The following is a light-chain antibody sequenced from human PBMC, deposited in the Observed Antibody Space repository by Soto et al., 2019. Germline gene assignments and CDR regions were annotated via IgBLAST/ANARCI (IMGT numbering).Light chain of an antibody. CDR3: QQRSNGPRYT. CDR1: QSVSSY. CDR2: DAS. Sequence: EIVLTQSPATLSLSPGERATLSCRASQSVSSYFAWYQQKPGQAPRLLIYDASNRATGIPARFSGSGSVTDFTLTISGLESEDFAVYFFQQRSNGPRYTFGQGTKLEIK. V-gene: IGKV3-11*01. J-gene: IGKJ2*01.